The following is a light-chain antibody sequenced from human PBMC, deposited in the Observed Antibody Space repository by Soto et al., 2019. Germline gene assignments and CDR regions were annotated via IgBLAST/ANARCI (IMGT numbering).Light chain of an antibody. CDR1: ESLSGW. CDR3: QQYNRLYT. CDR2: KTS. V-gene: IGKV1-5*03. Sequence: DIQMTQSPSTLSASVGDRVTITCRASESLSGWLAWYQQKPGKAPKLLMYKTSSLESGVPSRFSGSGSGTEFTLTISSLQPDDFATYYCQQYNRLYTFGQGTKLDIK. J-gene: IGKJ2*01.